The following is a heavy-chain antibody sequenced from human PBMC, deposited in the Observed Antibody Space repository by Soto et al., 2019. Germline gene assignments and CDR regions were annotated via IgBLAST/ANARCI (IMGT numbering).Heavy chain of an antibody. V-gene: IGHV3-30-3*01. D-gene: IGHD2-2*01. J-gene: IGHJ6*01. Sequence: PGESLRHSCAASGFTFSNYAMHWVRQAPGKGLEWAAVISYDGSNKYYADSVKGRFTISRDNSKNTPPLQMNSLRPDNTAVYYCARSGVPGASVGGWYYGMDVWGLGTTVSVSS. CDR3: ARSGVPGASVGGWYYGMDV. CDR1: GFTFSNYA. CDR2: ISYDGSNK.